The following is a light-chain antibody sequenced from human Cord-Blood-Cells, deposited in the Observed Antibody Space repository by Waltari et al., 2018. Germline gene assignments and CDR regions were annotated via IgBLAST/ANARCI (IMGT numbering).Light chain of an antibody. CDR3: QQSYSTPLT. CDR1: QSISSY. CDR2: AAS. V-gene: IGKV1-39*01. Sequence: DIKMTQSPSSLSASVGDRVTITCRASQSISSYLNWYQQKQGKAPKHLIYAASSLQSGVPSRFGGSGSGTDFTLTISSLQPEDFATYYCQQSYSTPLTFGGGTKVEIK. J-gene: IGKJ4*01.